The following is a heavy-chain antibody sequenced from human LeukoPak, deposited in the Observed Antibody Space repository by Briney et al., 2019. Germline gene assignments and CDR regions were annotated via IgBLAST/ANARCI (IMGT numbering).Heavy chain of an antibody. Sequence: ASVKVSCKASGYTFTRYGISWVRQAPGQGLEWMGWISAYNGNTNYAQKLQGRVTMTTDTSTTTAYMELRSLRSDDTAVYYCARANYHGSGSYCDYWGQGTLVTVSS. J-gene: IGHJ4*02. CDR1: GYTFTRYG. D-gene: IGHD3-10*01. CDR2: ISAYNGNT. V-gene: IGHV1-18*01. CDR3: ARANYHGSGSYCDY.